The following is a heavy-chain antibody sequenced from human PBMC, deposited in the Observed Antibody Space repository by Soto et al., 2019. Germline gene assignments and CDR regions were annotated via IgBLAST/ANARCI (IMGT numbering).Heavy chain of an antibody. CDR2: IYYSGGT. D-gene: IGHD1-7*01. V-gene: IGHV4-30-4*01. Sequence: SETLSLTCTVSGGSISSGDYYWSWIRQPPGKGLEWIGYIYYSGGTYYNPSLKSRVTISVDTSKNQFSLKLSSVTAADTAVYYCAREDWNFISDYWGQGTLVTVSS. CDR3: AREDWNFISDY. CDR1: GGSISSGDYY. J-gene: IGHJ4*02.